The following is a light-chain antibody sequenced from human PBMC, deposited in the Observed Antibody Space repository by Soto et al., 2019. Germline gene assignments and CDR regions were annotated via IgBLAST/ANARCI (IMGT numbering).Light chain of an antibody. CDR2: DAS. V-gene: IGKV1-33*01. CDR1: QYISNY. CDR3: QQYEDLPLS. Sequence: DIQMTQSPSSLSASVGDRVTITCQASQYISNYLNWYQHKPGKPPKLLSYDASNLETGVPSRFSESGYGTDFTFTISSLQTEDVATYYCQQYEDLPLSFGPGTKVDV. J-gene: IGKJ3*01.